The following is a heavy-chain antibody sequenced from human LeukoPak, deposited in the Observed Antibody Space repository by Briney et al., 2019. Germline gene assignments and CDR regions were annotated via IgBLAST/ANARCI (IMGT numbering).Heavy chain of an antibody. J-gene: IGHJ4*02. CDR2: ISYDGSNK. D-gene: IGHD2-21*02. CDR1: GFTFSSYA. V-gene: IGHV3-30-3*01. Sequence: GGSPRLSCAASGFTFSSYAMHWVRQAPGKGLEWVAVISYDGSNKYYADSVKGRFTISRDNSKNTLYLQMNSLRAEDTAVYYCARDKGRGRLYYFDYWGQGTLVTVSS. CDR3: ARDKGRGRLYYFDY.